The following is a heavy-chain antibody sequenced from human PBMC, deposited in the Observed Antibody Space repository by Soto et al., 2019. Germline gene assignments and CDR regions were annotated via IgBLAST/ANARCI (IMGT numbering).Heavy chain of an antibody. D-gene: IGHD3-10*01. CDR2: IRYDGSNK. J-gene: IGHJ6*02. Sequence: GGSLRLSCAASGFTFSSYGMHWVRQAPGKGLEWVAVIRYDGSNKYYADSVKGRFTISRDNSKNTLYLQMNSLRAEDTAVYYCARTNYYGSGSYSYYCYGMDVWGQGTTVTVSS. CDR3: ARTNYYGSGSYSYYCYGMDV. CDR1: GFTFSSYG. V-gene: IGHV3-33*01.